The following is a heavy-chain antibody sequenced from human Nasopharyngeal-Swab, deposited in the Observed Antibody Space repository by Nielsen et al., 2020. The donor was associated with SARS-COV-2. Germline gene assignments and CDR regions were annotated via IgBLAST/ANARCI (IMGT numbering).Heavy chain of an antibody. V-gene: IGHV4-61*08. J-gene: IGHJ4*02. CDR2: IYYSGST. CDR3: ARRGSGWYFDY. CDR1: GGSISSGGYY. Sequence: GSLRLSCTVSGGSISSGGYYWSWIRQPPGKGLEWIGYIYYSGSTNYNPSLKSRVTISVDTSKNQFSLKLSSVTAADTAVYYCARRGSGWYFDYWGQGTLVTVSS. D-gene: IGHD6-19*01.